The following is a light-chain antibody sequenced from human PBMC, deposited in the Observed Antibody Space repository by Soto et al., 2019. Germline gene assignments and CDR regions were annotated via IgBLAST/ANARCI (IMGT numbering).Light chain of an antibody. CDR2: AAS. CDR3: QQSYSMPRT. Sequence: DIQVTQSPYPLSASVGDRVTITCRASQSISSYLNWYQQKPGKAPKLLIYAASSLQSGVPSRFSGSGSGTDFTVTISSLQPEDFATYYCQQSYSMPRTFGGGSKVDIK. J-gene: IGKJ4*01. CDR1: QSISSY. V-gene: IGKV1-39*01.